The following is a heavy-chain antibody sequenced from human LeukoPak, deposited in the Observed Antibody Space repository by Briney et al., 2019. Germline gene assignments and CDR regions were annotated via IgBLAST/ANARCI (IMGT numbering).Heavy chain of an antibody. J-gene: IGHJ3*02. CDR2: INPSGGST. V-gene: IGHV1-46*01. Sequence: ASVKVSCKASGYTFTSYYMHWVRQAPGQGLEWMGIINPSGGSTSYAQKFQGRVTMTRDTSTSTAYMELRSLRSDDTAVYYCARDGIAVNAFDIWGQGTMVTVSS. D-gene: IGHD6-19*01. CDR1: GYTFTSYY. CDR3: ARDGIAVNAFDI.